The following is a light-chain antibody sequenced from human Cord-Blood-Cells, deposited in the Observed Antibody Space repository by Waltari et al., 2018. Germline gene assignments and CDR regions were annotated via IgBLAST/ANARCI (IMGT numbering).Light chain of an antibody. CDR3: QQYGSSPMIT. CDR1: QSVSSSY. CDR2: GAS. J-gene: IGKJ5*01. Sequence: EIVLTPSPGTLSLSPGERATLSCRASQSVSSSYLAWYQQKPGQAPRLLIYGASSRSTGIPDRFSGSGSGTDFTLTISRLEPEEFAVYYCQQYGSSPMITFGQGTRLEIK. V-gene: IGKV3-20*01.